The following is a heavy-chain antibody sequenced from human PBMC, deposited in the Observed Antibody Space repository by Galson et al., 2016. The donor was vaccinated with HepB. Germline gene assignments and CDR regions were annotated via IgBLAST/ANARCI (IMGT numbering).Heavy chain of an antibody. Sequence: SLRLSCAASGFTFSSYALNWVRQTPGKGLEWVSSISSSSSYIYYADSVKGRFTISRDNSKNSMYLQMDSLRADDTAVYYCALKYQLLGFYYWGQETLVTVSS. D-gene: IGHD2-2*01. CDR2: ISSSSSYI. CDR1: GFTFSSYA. CDR3: ALKYQLLGFYY. J-gene: IGHJ4*02. V-gene: IGHV3-21*01.